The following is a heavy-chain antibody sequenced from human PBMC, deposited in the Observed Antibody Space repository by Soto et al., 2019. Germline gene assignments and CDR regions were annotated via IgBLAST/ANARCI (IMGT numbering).Heavy chain of an antibody. CDR2: IYYSGST. J-gene: IGHJ4*02. Sequence: SVTLSLTCTVSGGSISSSSYYWGWIRQPPGKGLEWIGSIYYSGSTYYNPSLKSRVTISVDTSKNQFSLKLSSVTAADTAVYYCARLNNGYDYFDYWGQGTLVTVSS. D-gene: IGHD5-12*01. CDR3: ARLNNGYDYFDY. CDR1: GGSISSSSYY. V-gene: IGHV4-39*01.